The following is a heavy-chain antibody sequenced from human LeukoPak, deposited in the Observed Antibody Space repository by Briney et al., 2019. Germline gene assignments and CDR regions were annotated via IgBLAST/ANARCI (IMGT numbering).Heavy chain of an antibody. V-gene: IGHV3-33*01. CDR2: IWYDGTNK. D-gene: IGHD2-8*01. CDR1: GFTFSSYG. CDR3: ARARGYCTNGVCPDYYYGMDA. J-gene: IGHJ6*02. Sequence: PGRSLRLSCAASGFTFSSYGMHWVRQPPGKGLEWVAIIWYDGTNKYYADSVKGRFTISRDNSKNTLYLQMNSLRAEDTGVYYCARARGYCTNGVCPDYYYGMDAWGQGTTVTVSS.